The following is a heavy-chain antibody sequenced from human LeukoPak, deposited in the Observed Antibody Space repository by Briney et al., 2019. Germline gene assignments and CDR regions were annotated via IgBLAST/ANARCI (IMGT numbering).Heavy chain of an antibody. J-gene: IGHJ4*02. D-gene: IGHD6-13*01. CDR2: INHSGST. Sequence: SETLSLTCAVYGGSFSGYYWSWIRQPPGKGLEWIGEINHSGSTNYNPSLKSRVTISVDTSKNQFSLKLSSVTAADTAVYYCARGRSSSWSLGDFDYWGQGTLVTVSS. CDR1: GGSFSGYY. CDR3: ARGRSSSWSLGDFDY. V-gene: IGHV4-34*01.